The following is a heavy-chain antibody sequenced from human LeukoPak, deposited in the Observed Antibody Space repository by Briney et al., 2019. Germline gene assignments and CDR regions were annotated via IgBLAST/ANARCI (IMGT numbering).Heavy chain of an antibody. CDR1: GGTFSSYA. V-gene: IGHV1-69*05. CDR3: AREPIAARHYYYMDV. D-gene: IGHD6-6*01. CDR2: IIPIFGTA. J-gene: IGHJ6*03. Sequence: VASVKVSCKASGGTFSSYAISWVRQAPGQGLERMGGIIPIFGTANYAQKFQGRVTITTDESTSTAYMELSSLRSEDTAVYYCAREPIAARHYYYMDVWGKGTTVTVSS.